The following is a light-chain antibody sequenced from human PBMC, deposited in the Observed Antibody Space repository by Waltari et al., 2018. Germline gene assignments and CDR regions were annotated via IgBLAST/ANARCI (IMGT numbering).Light chain of an antibody. CDR2: GNN. CDR3: ATWDDRLTAV. Sequence: QSILTQPPSASGTPGRTVTISCSGSNSNVGANSVCWYQQLPGTAPKLLIFGNNQRPSGGPDRFSGSKSCTSASLAIRGLRSEDEADYYCATWDDRLTAVFGGGTKLTVL. CDR1: NSNVGANS. J-gene: IGLJ2*01. V-gene: IGLV1-47*01.